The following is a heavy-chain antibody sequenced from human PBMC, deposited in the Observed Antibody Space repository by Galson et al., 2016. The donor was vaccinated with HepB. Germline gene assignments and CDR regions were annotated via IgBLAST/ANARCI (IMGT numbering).Heavy chain of an antibody. CDR1: GASISSHF. CDR3: ARSLGHCSSKSCAEFDL. D-gene: IGHD2-2*01. V-gene: IGHV4-59*11. CDR2: IHYSGGT. J-gene: IGHJ5*02. Sequence: SETLSLTCTVSGASISSHFWSWIRQSPGKGLEWIGYIHYSGGTTYNPSLQSRVTISVDTSNNQFSLRLSSVTAADTAVYFCARSLGHCSSKSCAEFDLWGQGTLVSVSS.